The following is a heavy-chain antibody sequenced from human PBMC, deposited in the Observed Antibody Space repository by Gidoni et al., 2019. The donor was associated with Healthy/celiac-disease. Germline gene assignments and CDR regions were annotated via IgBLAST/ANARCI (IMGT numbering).Heavy chain of an antibody. V-gene: IGHV1-69*02. Sequence: QVQLGQSGAEVKKPGSSVKVSCKASGGTVSSYTLSWVRQAPGQRLEWMGRIIPTLGIANYAQKFQGSVTITADKSTSTAYIELSSLRSEDTAVYYCASGGGQQLVRSFDYWGQGTLVTVSS. D-gene: IGHD6-13*01. CDR3: ASGGGQQLVRSFDY. CDR2: IIPTLGIA. CDR1: GGTVSSYT. J-gene: IGHJ4*02.